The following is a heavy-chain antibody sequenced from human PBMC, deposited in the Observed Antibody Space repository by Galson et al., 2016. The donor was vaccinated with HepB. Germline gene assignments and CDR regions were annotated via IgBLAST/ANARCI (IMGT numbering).Heavy chain of an antibody. V-gene: IGHV4-4*02. J-gene: IGHJ2*01. CDR3: ARASHSGYDWYFDL. CDR1: GGSISSSNW. Sequence: ETLSLTCAVSGGSISSSNWWSWVRQPPGKGLEWIGEIYHIGSTKYNPSLKSRVTISVDKSKNQFSLKLSSVTAAYTAVYYCARASHSGYDWYFDLWGRGTLVTVSS. D-gene: IGHD5-12*01. CDR2: IYHIGST.